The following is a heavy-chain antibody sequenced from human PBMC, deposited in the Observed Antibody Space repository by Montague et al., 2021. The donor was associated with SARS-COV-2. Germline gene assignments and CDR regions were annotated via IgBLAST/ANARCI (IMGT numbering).Heavy chain of an antibody. CDR3: ARDRGPSGFYGYDPLYFYGTDV. Sequence: SETLSLTCTVSGTSIRDYYWSWIRQPPGKGLEWIGYIYESGSTKSNPSLTSRLIMSVDTSRNQFSLTLSSVTTADTAVYYCARDRGPSGFYGYDPLYFYGTDVWGQGTTVIVSS. D-gene: IGHD5-12*01. V-gene: IGHV4-59*01. CDR2: IYESGST. CDR1: GTSIRDYY. J-gene: IGHJ6*02.